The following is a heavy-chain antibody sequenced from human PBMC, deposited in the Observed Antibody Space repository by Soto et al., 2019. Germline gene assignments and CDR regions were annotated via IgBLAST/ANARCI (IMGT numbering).Heavy chain of an antibody. CDR2: ISGIVGGT. CDR1: GFTFSNYA. J-gene: IGHJ6*02. V-gene: IGHV3-23*01. D-gene: IGHD1-1*01. CDR3: ALSTTGGPYYYYGMDV. Sequence: EVQLLESGGGLVQPGGSLRLSCAASGFTFSNYAMNWVRQAPGKGLEWVSSISGIVGGTYYADSVKGRFTISRDNSKNTLYLQMNSLRAEDTAIYYCALSTTGGPYYYYGMDVWGQGTTVTVSS.